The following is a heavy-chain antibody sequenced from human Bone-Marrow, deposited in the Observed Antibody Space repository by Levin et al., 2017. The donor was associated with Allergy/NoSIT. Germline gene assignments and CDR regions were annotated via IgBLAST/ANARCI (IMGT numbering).Heavy chain of an antibody. CDR3: VRGIVVVPAAMNAFDS. CDR1: GDSVSSNSAA. V-gene: IGHV6-1*01. Sequence: SQTLSLTCAISGDSVSSNSAAWNWIRQSPSRGLEWLGRTYYRSKWYNDYAVSVKSRITINPDTSKNQFSLQLNSVTPEDTAVYYCVRGIVVVPAAMNAFDSWGQGTMVTVSS. J-gene: IGHJ3*02. CDR2: TYYRSKWYN. D-gene: IGHD2-2*01.